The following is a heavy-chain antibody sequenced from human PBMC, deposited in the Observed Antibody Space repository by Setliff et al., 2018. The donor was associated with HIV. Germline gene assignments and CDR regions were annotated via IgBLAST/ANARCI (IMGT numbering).Heavy chain of an antibody. D-gene: IGHD4-4*01. CDR1: GFSFRSYA. Sequence: GESLKISCAASGFSFRSYAVSWVRQAPGKGLEWVSVISGSGDTTYYRESAKGRFTVSRDNSNNTVYLQMNSLRAEDTAMYYCAKTQTVITVYGPFDSWGQGTPVTVSS. CDR2: ISGSGDTT. CDR3: AKTQTVITVYGPFDS. J-gene: IGHJ4*02. V-gene: IGHV3-23*01.